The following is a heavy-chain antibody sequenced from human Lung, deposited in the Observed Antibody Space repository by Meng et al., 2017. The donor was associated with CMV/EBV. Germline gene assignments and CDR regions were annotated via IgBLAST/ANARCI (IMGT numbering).Heavy chain of an antibody. D-gene: IGHD6-19*01. CDR1: GFTLSSYA. V-gene: IGHV3-30-3*01. Sequence: VQLVGVGGGVVKPGRSLRLSCAASGFTLSSYAMHWVRQAQGKGLEWVAVISYDGSNKYYADSVKGRFTISRDNSKNTLYLQMNSLRAEDTAVYYCARGQWHSLDYWGQGTLVTASS. CDR2: ISYDGSNK. CDR3: ARGQWHSLDY. J-gene: IGHJ4*02.